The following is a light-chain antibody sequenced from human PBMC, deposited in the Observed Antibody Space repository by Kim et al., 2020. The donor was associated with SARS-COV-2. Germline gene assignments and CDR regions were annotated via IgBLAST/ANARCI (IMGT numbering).Light chain of an antibody. J-gene: IGKJ5*01. Sequence: LSAGERVTPSCRASQGVSSDLAWYQQKPGQAPRLLIYDASNRATGIPARFSGSGSGTDFTLTISSLEPEDFAVYYCQQRSNWPITFGQGTRLEIK. CDR1: QGVSSD. CDR2: DAS. CDR3: QQRSNWPIT. V-gene: IGKV3-11*01.